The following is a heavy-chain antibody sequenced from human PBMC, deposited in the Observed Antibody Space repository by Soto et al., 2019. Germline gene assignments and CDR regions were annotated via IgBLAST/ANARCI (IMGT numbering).Heavy chain of an antibody. D-gene: IGHD3-3*01. CDR3: ARVKFSSGYFNWLDP. CDR1: GGSISGYY. CDR2: NSENT. Sequence: PADTLSLTCAVSGGSISGYYWIWIRQPPGKGLEWVGGNSENTNYNPSLKSRVTISVDPSKNQFSLHLRSVTAADTAVYYCARVKFSSGYFNWLDPWGQGALVTVSS. J-gene: IGHJ5*02. V-gene: IGHV4-59*07.